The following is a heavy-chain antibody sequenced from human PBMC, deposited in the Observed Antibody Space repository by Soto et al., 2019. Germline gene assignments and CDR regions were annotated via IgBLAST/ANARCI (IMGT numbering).Heavy chain of an antibody. CDR3: AGSTTTRPLFHY. D-gene: IGHD6-6*01. CDR1: GGSISSVAFY. CDR2: IYYTGSA. J-gene: IGHJ4*02. V-gene: IGHV4-31*03. Sequence: KTSETLSLTCTVSGGSISSVAFYWNWVRQHPVKGLEWIGYIYYTGSAYYNPSLKRRVTISVDTSKNQFSLNLNSVTAADAAIYYCAGSTTTRPLFHYWGQGALVTVSS.